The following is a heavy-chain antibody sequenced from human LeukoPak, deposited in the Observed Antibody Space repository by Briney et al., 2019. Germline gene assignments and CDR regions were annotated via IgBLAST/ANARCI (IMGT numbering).Heavy chain of an antibody. CDR1: GFTFSNYW. CDR3: ARGGGSGSYFDY. Sequence: GGSLRLSCAASGFTFSNYWMHWVRQAPGKGLVWVSRINTDGSRITYADSVKGRFTISRDNAMNTVYLQMNSLRAEDTAVYYCARGGGSGSYFDYWGQGTLVTVSS. V-gene: IGHV3-74*01. D-gene: IGHD3-10*01. J-gene: IGHJ4*02. CDR2: INTDGSRI.